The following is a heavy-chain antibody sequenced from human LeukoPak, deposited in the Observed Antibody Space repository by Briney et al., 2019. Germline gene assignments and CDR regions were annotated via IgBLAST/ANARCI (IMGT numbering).Heavy chain of an antibody. CDR1: GGSISSNY. V-gene: IGHV4-59*01. CDR2: IDHSGST. CDR3: ARMADYCSLTRCFIPEGYYFEY. J-gene: IGHJ4*02. Sequence: SETLSLTCTVSGGSISSNYWSWIRQPPGKGLEWIGDIDHSGSTNYNPSLKSRLTISVDTSTHQFSLKLRSVTAADTAVYYCARMADYCSLTRCFIPEGYYFEYWGQGTLVTVSS. D-gene: IGHD2-2*01.